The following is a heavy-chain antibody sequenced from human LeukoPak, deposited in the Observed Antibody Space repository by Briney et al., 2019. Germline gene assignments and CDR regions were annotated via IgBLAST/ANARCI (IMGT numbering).Heavy chain of an antibody. J-gene: IGHJ4*02. CDR3: ARETGSAVGSTDFDY. V-gene: IGHV3-30-3*01. CDR2: ISYDGNNK. CDR1: GVTFSDYA. D-gene: IGHD4-17*01. Sequence: GGSLRLSCAASGVTFSDYAMHWVREAPGKGLEWVAVISYDGNNKYYADSVKGRFTISRDNSKNTLYLQMNSLRAEDTALYYCARETGSAVGSTDFDYWGQGTLVTVSS.